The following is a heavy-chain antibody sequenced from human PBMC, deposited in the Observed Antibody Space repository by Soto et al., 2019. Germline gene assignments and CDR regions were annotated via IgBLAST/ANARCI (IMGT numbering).Heavy chain of an antibody. J-gene: IGHJ4*02. Sequence: SETLSLTCAVYGGSFSGYYWSWIRQPPGKGLEWIGEINHSGSTNYNPSLKSRVTISVDTSKNQFSLKLSSVTAADTAVYYCARGRGFGDPLPTIFDYWGQGTLVTVPQ. CDR2: INHSGST. D-gene: IGHD3-10*01. V-gene: IGHV4-34*01. CDR3: ARGRGFGDPLPTIFDY. CDR1: GGSFSGYY.